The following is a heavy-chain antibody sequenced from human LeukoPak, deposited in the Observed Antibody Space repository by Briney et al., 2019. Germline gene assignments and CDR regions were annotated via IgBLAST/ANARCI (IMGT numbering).Heavy chain of an antibody. CDR3: ARDLYGSGSLDY. J-gene: IGHJ4*02. V-gene: IGHV4-39*02. CDR2: IYYSGST. CDR1: GGSISSSSYY. D-gene: IGHD3-10*01. Sequence: PSETLSLTCTVSGGSISSSSYYWGWIRQPPGKELEWIGSIYYSGSTYYNPSLKSRVTISVDTSKNQFSLKLSSVTAADTAVYYCARDLYGSGSLDYWGQGTLVTVSS.